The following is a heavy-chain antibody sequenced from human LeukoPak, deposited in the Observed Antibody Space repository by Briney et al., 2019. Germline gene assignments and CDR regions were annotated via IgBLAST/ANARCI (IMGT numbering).Heavy chain of an antibody. D-gene: IGHD3-22*01. CDR3: ARLGIHDTLLNAFDI. J-gene: IGHJ3*02. CDR2: INHSGST. Sequence: PSETLSLTCAVYGGSLSGYHWSWIRQPPGKGLEWIGEINHSGSTNYNPSLKSRVTISVDTSKNQFSLKLSSVTAADTAVYYCARLGIHDTLLNAFDIWGQGTMVTVSS. CDR1: GGSLSGYH. V-gene: IGHV4-34*01.